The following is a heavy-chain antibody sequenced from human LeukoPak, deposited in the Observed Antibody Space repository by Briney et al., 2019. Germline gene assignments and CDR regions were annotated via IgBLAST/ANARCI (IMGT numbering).Heavy chain of an antibody. J-gene: IGHJ4*02. Sequence: SETLSLTCTVSGGSISSYYWSWIRKPPGKGLEWLGYIYYSGSTNYNPSLKSRVTISVDTSKNQFSLKLSSVTAADTAVYYCARAAYCSGGSCYAFDYWGQGTLVTVSS. CDR1: GGSISSYY. CDR3: ARAAYCSGGSCYAFDY. CDR2: IYYSGST. V-gene: IGHV4-59*01. D-gene: IGHD2-15*01.